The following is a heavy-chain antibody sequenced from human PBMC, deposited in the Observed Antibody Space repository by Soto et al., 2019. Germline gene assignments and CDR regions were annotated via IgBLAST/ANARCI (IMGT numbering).Heavy chain of an antibody. D-gene: IGHD2-15*01. J-gene: IGHJ4*02. Sequence: ASVKVSCKASGGTFSSYTISWVRQAPGQGLEWMGRIIPILGIANYAQKFQGRVTITADKSTSTAYMELSSLRSEDTAVYYCARDKGSCYSCAGPAFDYWGQGTLVTVSS. CDR1: GGTFSSYT. CDR3: ARDKGSCYSCAGPAFDY. CDR2: IIPILGIA. V-gene: IGHV1-69*04.